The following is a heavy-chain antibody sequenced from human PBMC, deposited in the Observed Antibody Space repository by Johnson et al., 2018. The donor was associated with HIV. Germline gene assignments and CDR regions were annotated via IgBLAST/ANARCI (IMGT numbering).Heavy chain of an antibody. CDR1: GFTFSSYA. Sequence: QLVESGGGVVQPERSLRLSCAASGFTFSSYAMHWVRQAPGKGLEWVAVISYDGSNKYYAASVKGRFTISRDNAKNSLYLQMNSLRADDTALYYCARATYYYDTSGYLTRPRAFDVWGQGTMVTVSS. D-gene: IGHD3-22*01. CDR3: ARATYYYDTSGYLTRPRAFDV. J-gene: IGHJ3*01. CDR2: ISYDGSNK. V-gene: IGHV3-30-3*01.